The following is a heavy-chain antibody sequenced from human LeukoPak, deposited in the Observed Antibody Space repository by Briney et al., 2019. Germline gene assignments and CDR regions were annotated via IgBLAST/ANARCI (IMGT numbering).Heavy chain of an antibody. Sequence: GGSLRLSCAASGFSFNNYAMYWVRQSPGKGLEYVSAINSNGGSTNYANSVKDRFTISRDNSKNTLYLQMGSLRAEDMAVYYWARGGGYNWNWGYAFDIWGQGTMVTVSS. D-gene: IGHD1-7*01. CDR3: ARGGGYNWNWGYAFDI. CDR1: GFSFNNYA. J-gene: IGHJ3*02. CDR2: INSNGGST. V-gene: IGHV3-64*01.